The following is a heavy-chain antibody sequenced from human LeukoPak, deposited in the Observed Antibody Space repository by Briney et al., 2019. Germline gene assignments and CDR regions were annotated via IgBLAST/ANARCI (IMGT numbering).Heavy chain of an antibody. Sequence: KPSETLSLTCTVSGGSISSYYWSWIRQPAGKGLEWIGRIYTSGSTNYNPSLKSRVTMSVDTSKNQFSLKLSSVTAADTAVYYCARGPPDPIHDYGDYDYYYYGMDVRGQGTTVTVSS. CDR3: ARGPPDPIHDYGDYDYYYYGMDV. D-gene: IGHD4-17*01. CDR2: IYTSGST. CDR1: GGSISSYY. V-gene: IGHV4-4*07. J-gene: IGHJ6*02.